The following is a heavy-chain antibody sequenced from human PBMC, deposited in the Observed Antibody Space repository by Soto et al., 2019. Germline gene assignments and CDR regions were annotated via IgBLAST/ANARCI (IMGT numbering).Heavy chain of an antibody. CDR2: INSDGSST. J-gene: IGHJ4*02. Sequence: EVQLVESGGGLVQPGGSLRLSCAASGFTFNNYWMHWVRQAPGKGLVWVSRINSDGSSTSYADSVKGRFTISRDNAKNTLFLLMNRLRAEDTAVYYCTRGVITLNFGGQGTLVTVSS. V-gene: IGHV3-74*01. CDR3: TRGVITLNF. D-gene: IGHD3-16*01. CDR1: GFTFNNYW.